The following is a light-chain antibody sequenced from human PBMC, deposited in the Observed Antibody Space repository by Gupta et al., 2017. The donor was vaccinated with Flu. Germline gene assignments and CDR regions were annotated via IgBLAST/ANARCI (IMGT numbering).Light chain of an antibody. CDR3: AAWDDSLNGVV. Sequence: QSVLTQPPSASGTPGQRVTIPCSGSSSNIGSNTVNWYQQLPGTAPKLLIYSNNQRPSGVPYRFSGSKSGTSASLAISGLQYEDEADYYCAAWDDSLNGVVFGGGTKLTVL. J-gene: IGLJ2*01. CDR1: SSNIGSNT. CDR2: SNN. V-gene: IGLV1-44*01.